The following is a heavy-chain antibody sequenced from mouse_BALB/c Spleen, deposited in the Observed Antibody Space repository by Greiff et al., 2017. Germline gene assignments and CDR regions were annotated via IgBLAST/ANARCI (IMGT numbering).Heavy chain of an antibody. J-gene: IGHJ4*01. V-gene: IGHV1S41*01. Sequence: DLVKPGASVKLSCKASGYTFTSYWINWIKQRPGQGLEWIGRIAPGSGSTYYNEMFKGKATLTVDTSSSTAYIQLSSLSSEDSAVYFCARSSNYGSSLYYYAMDYWGQGTSVTVSS. CDR2: IAPGSGST. D-gene: IGHD1-1*01. CDR3: ARSSNYGSSLYYYAMDY. CDR1: GYTFTSYW.